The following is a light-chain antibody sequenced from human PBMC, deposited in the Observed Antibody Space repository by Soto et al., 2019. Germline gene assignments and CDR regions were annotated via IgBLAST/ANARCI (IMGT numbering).Light chain of an antibody. J-gene: IGLJ1*01. Sequence: QSALTQPASVSGSPGQSITISSTGTSSDVGGYNYVSWYQQHPGKAPKLMIYEVTNRPSGVSNRFSDSKSGNTASLTISGLQAEDEADYYCSSYTKSTDYVFGTGTRSPS. CDR1: SSDVGGYNY. CDR2: EVT. V-gene: IGLV2-14*01. CDR3: SSYTKSTDYV.